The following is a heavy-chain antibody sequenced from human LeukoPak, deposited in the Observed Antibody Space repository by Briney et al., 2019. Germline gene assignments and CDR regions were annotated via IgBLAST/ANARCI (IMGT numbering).Heavy chain of an antibody. Sequence: SVKVSCKASGGTFSSYAISWVRQAPGQGLEWMGGIIPIFGTANYAQKFQGRVTITADESTSTAYMELSSLRSEDTAVYYCARVGYSSGWYHDYWGQGTLVIVSS. CDR1: GGTFSSYA. CDR2: IIPIFGTA. J-gene: IGHJ4*02. V-gene: IGHV1-69*01. D-gene: IGHD6-19*01. CDR3: ARVGYSSGWYHDY.